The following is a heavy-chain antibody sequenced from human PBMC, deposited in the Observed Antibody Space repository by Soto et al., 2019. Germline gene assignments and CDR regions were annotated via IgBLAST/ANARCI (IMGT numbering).Heavy chain of an antibody. CDR1: GYTFTDYY. CDR2: INPNSGGT. V-gene: IGHV1-2*02. Sequence: ASVKVSCKASGYTFTDYYMHWVRQAPGQGLEWMGWINPNSGGTNYAQKFQGRVTMTRDTSISTDCMELSRLRSDDAAVYYCARKLELTATYYYYYDIDGWGPGPTVTVFS. D-gene: IGHD1-7*01. J-gene: IGHJ6*02. CDR3: ARKLELTATYYYYYDIDG.